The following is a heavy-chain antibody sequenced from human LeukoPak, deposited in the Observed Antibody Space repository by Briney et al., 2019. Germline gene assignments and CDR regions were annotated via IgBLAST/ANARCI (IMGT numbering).Heavy chain of an antibody. Sequence: SETLSLTCTVSGGSISSYYWSWIRQPAGKGLEWIGRIYTSGSTNYNPSLKSRVTMSVDTSKNQFSLKLSSVTAADTAVYYCARDGTLWFGNDAFDIWGQGTVVTVSS. J-gene: IGHJ3*02. V-gene: IGHV4-4*07. CDR1: GGSISSYY. CDR2: IYTSGST. CDR3: ARDGTLWFGNDAFDI. D-gene: IGHD3-10*01.